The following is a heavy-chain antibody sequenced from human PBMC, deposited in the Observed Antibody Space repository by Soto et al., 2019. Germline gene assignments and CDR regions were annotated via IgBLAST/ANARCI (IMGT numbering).Heavy chain of an antibody. CDR3: ARDQSAVTNWFDP. CDR1: GGSFSAYY. D-gene: IGHD4-4*01. Sequence: SETLSLTCAVYGGSFSAYYWSWIRQPPGKGLEWIGEINHSGGTSYNPSLKSRVTISVDTSKSQFSLKLTSVTAADRAVYYCARDQSAVTNWFDPWGQGTLVTVSS. V-gene: IGHV4-34*01. J-gene: IGHJ5*02. CDR2: INHSGGT.